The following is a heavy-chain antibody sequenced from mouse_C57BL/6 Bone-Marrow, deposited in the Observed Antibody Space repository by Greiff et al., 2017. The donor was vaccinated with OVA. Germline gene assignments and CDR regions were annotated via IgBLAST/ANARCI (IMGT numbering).Heavy chain of an antibody. CDR2: IDPENGDT. V-gene: IGHV14-4*01. Sequence: EVKLQESGAELVRPGASVKLSCTASGFNIKDDYMHWVKQRPEQGLEWIGWIDPENGDTEYASKFQGKATITADTSSITAYLQLSSLTSEDTAVYYCTTPTVVASRWGQGTLVTVSA. D-gene: IGHD1-1*01. J-gene: IGHJ3*02. CDR1: GFNIKDDY. CDR3: TTPTVVASR.